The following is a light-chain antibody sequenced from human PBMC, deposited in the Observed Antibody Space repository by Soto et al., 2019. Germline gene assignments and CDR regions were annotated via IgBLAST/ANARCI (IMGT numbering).Light chain of an antibody. V-gene: IGKV1-39*01. CDR1: QSIRTY. CDR2: AAS. CDR3: QQSYTTPYT. Sequence: DLQMTQSPSSVPTFVGDRVTITCRASQSIRTYLNWYQQKPGKAPKLLIYAASSLQSGVPSRFSGSGSGSIFTLTINSLQPEDFATYYCQQSYTTPYTFGQGSKLEI. J-gene: IGKJ2*01.